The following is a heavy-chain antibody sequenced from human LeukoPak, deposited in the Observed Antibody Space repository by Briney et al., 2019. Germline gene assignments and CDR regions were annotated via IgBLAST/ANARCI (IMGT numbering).Heavy chain of an antibody. CDR1: GFTFSSYE. D-gene: IGHD3-22*01. Sequence: GGSLRFSCAASGFTFSSYEMNWVRQAPGKGLKWVSYISSSGSTIYYADSVKGRFAISRDNAKNSLYLQMNSLRAEDTAVYYCARDRFFLGYYDSGGSLDAFDIWGQGTMVTVSS. J-gene: IGHJ3*02. CDR2: ISSSGSTI. V-gene: IGHV3-48*03. CDR3: ARDRFFLGYYDSGGSLDAFDI.